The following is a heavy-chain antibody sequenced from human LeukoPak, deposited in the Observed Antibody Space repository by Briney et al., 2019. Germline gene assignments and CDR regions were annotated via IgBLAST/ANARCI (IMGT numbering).Heavy chain of an antibody. D-gene: IGHD3-10*01. CDR3: AKASLYYGSGSYYNGDFDY. CDR1: GYTFTGYY. CDR2: INPNSGGT. V-gene: IGHV1-2*02. J-gene: IGHJ4*02. Sequence: ASVKVSCKASGYTFTGYYMHWVRQAPGQGLEWMGWINPNSGGTNYAQKFQGRVTMTRDTSISTAYMELSRLRSDDTAVYYCAKASLYYGSGSYYNGDFDYWGQGTLVTVSS.